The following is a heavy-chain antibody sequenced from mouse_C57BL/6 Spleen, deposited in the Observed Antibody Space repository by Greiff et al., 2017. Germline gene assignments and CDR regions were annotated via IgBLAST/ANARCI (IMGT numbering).Heavy chain of an antibody. J-gene: IGHJ1*03. CDR1: GYTFTSYG. Sequence: VKLQESGAELARPGASVKLSCKASGYTFTSYGISWVKQRTGQGLEWIGEIYPRSGNTYYNEKFKGKATLTADKSSSTAYMELRSLTSEDSAVYFCARSGGYYDDWYFDVWGTGTTVTVSS. V-gene: IGHV1-81*01. D-gene: IGHD2-3*01. CDR3: ARSGGYYDDWYFDV. CDR2: IYPRSGNT.